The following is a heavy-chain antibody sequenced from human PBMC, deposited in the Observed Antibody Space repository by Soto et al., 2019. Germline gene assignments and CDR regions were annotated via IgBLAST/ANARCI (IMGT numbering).Heavy chain of an antibody. CDR3: AREGPATIAADLSWFDP. CDR2: IYHSGNT. V-gene: IGHV4-4*02. Sequence: QVQLQESGPGLVKPSGTLSLTCAVSGGSINSSNWWTWVRQPPGKGLEWIGNIYHSGNTNYNPSLKSRSTISVDKSKNQFSLRLSAVTAADTATYYCAREGPATIAADLSWFDPWGQGTLVTVSS. D-gene: IGHD6-13*01. J-gene: IGHJ5*02. CDR1: GGSINSSNW.